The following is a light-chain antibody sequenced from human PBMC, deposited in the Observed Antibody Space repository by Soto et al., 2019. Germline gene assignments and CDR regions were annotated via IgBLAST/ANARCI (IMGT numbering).Light chain of an antibody. J-gene: IGKJ1*01. CDR2: KAS. CDR1: QSISIW. Sequence: DIQMTQSPSTLSASVGDRVTITCRASQSISIWLSWYQQKPGKAPKILIYKASSLESGVPSRFSGSGSGTEFTLTISSLQPDDFSTYYCQPYSTYTPRTFGHGTKVDMK. V-gene: IGKV1-5*03. CDR3: QPYSTYTPRT.